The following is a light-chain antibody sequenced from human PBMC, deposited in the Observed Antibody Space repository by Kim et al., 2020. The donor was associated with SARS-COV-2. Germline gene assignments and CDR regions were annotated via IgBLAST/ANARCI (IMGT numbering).Light chain of an antibody. Sequence: DIQMTQSPSTLSASVGDRVTITCRASQNIDAWLAWYQQKPGKAPKLLIYTASTLESGVPSRFSGSGSGTEFTLTISSLQPDDFATYYCQQYKTSPVTFGGGTKVDIK. CDR3: QQYKTSPVT. CDR1: QNIDAW. V-gene: IGKV1-5*03. CDR2: TAS. J-gene: IGKJ4*01.